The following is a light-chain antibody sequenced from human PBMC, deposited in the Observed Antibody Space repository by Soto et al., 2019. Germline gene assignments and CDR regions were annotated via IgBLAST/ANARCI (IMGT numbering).Light chain of an antibody. J-gene: IGLJ3*02. V-gene: IGLV2-11*01. CDR2: DVF. Sequence: QSALTQPRSVSGSPGQAVTISCTGTSSDIGAYNYVFWYQQYPGKSPKLIIYDVFKRPSGVPARFSASKSGNTASLTITGLLTEDEADYHCSSLVGSYNLVFGGGTKLTVL. CDR1: SSDIGAYNY. CDR3: SSLVGSYNLV.